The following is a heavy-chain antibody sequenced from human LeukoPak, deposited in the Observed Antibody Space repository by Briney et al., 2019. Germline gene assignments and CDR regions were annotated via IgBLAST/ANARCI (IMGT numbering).Heavy chain of an antibody. CDR3: AREVVAAAGTVDY. V-gene: IGHV4-59*01. CDR2: IYYSGST. D-gene: IGHD6-13*01. J-gene: IGHJ4*02. Sequence: SQTLSLTCTVSGDSISGFYWSWIRQPPGKGLEWIGYIYYSGSTNYNPSLKSRVAISVDTSKNQFSLKLSSVTAADTAVYYCAREVVAAAGTVDYWGQGTLVTVSS. CDR1: GDSISGFY.